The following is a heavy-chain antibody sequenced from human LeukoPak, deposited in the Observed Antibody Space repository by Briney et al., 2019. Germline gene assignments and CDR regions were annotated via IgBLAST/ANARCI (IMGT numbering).Heavy chain of an antibody. CDR2: ISFLSSTI. CDR1: GFTFRTYS. V-gene: IGHV3-48*01. Sequence: AGGSLSLSCAASGFTFRTYSMNWVRQAPGKGLEWVSYISFLSSTIYYADSVRGRFTISRDNAKNSLYLQMNSLRAEDTAVYYCASVRRTISGVVSDALDIWGQGTMVTVSS. CDR3: ASVRRTISGVVSDALDI. D-gene: IGHD3-3*01. J-gene: IGHJ3*02.